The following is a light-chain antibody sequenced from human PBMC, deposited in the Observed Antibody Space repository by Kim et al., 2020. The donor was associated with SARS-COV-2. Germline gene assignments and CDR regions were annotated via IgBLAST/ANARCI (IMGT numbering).Light chain of an antibody. CDR1: QSISL. CDR3: QYYESYAYA. V-gene: IGKV1-5*01. Sequence: DIYMTQSPSTLSASVGDRVTITCRASQSISLLAWYQQKPGKAPKLLIYQASTLESGVPSRFSGSGSGTEFSLTISSLQPDDCAPYHCQYYESYAYAFGQGTKLEI. CDR2: QAS. J-gene: IGKJ2*01.